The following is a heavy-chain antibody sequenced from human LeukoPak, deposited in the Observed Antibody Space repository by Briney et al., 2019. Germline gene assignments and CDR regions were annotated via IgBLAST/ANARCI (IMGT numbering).Heavy chain of an antibody. Sequence: PSETLSLTCTVSGGSISSSSDYWGCIRQPPGKGLEWIGSIYYSGSTYYNPSLKSRVTTSVDTSKNLFSLKLSSVTAADTAVYYCARQSVRAIAIAARPGNYFNYWGQGTLVTVSS. D-gene: IGHD6-6*01. V-gene: IGHV4-39*01. CDR2: IYYSGST. CDR3: ARQSVRAIAIAARPGNYFNY. J-gene: IGHJ4*02. CDR1: GGSISSSSDY.